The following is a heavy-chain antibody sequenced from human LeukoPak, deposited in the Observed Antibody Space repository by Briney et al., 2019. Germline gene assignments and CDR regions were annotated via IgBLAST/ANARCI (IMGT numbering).Heavy chain of an antibody. D-gene: IGHD6-6*01. CDR2: MNPNSGGT. CDR3: ARGSGIVEAARHGNDY. V-gene: IGHV1-2*02. Sequence: VASVKVSCKASGYTFIGYYMHWVRQAPGQGLEWMGSMNPNSGGTQYVQKFQGRVTMTRDTSISTAYMEVSSLRSDDTAVYYCARGSGIVEAARHGNDYWGQGTVVTVSS. J-gene: IGHJ4*02. CDR1: GYTFIGYY.